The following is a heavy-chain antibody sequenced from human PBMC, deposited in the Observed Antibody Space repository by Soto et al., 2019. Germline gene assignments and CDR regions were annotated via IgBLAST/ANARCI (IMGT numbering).Heavy chain of an antibody. J-gene: IGHJ6*02. CDR3: ARDWYYDFWSGNYGMDV. CDR1: GYTFTSYG. V-gene: IGHV1-18*04. Sequence: ASVKVSCKASGYTFTSYGISWVRQAPGQGLEWMGWISAYNGNTNYAQKLQGRVTMTTDTPTSTAYMELRSLRSDDTAVYYCARDWYYDFWSGNYGMDVWGQGTTVTVSS. D-gene: IGHD3-3*01. CDR2: ISAYNGNT.